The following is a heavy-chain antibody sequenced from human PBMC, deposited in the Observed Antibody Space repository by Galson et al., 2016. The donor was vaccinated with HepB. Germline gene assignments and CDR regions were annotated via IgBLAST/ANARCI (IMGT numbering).Heavy chain of an antibody. Sequence: SLRLSCAASGFTFSLYALSWVRQAPGKGLEWVSALSGSGGSTYYADSVKGRFTISRDNSKNTLYLQMDSLRAEDTAVYYCAKDQGYSNGDDAFDVRGQGTMVTVSS. CDR2: LSGSGGST. CDR1: GFTFSLYA. J-gene: IGHJ3*01. D-gene: IGHD4-11*01. V-gene: IGHV3-23*01. CDR3: AKDQGYSNGDDAFDV.